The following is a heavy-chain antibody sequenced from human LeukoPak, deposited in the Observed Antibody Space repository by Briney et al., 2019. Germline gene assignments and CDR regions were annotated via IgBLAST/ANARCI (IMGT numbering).Heavy chain of an antibody. V-gene: IGHV4-39*07. CDR3: ARVKIVVVPYDAFDI. CDR2: VFYSGSP. Sequence: PSETLSLTCSVSGGSISSSNYYWGWIRQPPVQGLEWIGTVFYSGSPYYNPSLKSRVTISMDTSKNQFSLNLTSVTAADTAVYYCARVKIVVVPYDAFDIWGQGTMVTVSS. D-gene: IGHD3-22*01. J-gene: IGHJ3*02. CDR1: GGSISSSNYY.